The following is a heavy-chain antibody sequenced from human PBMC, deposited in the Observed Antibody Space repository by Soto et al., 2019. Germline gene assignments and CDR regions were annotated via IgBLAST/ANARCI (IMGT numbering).Heavy chain of an antibody. CDR2: IKQDGSEK. V-gene: IGHV3-7*01. J-gene: IGHJ4*02. D-gene: IGHD1-26*01. CDR1: GFTFSSYW. Sequence: GGSLRLSCAASGFTFSSYWMSWISQAPGKGLEWVANIKQDGSEKYYVDSVKGRFTISRDNAKNSLYLQMNSLRAEDTAVYYCARQPYSGSYCLDWGQGTLVTVSS. CDR3: ARQPYSGSYCLD.